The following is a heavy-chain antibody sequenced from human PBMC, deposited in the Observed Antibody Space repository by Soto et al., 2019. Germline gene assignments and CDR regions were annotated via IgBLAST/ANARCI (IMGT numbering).Heavy chain of an antibody. J-gene: IGHJ4*02. V-gene: IGHV3-48*02. CDR2: ISGGGETI. D-gene: IGHD6-19*01. CDR1: RFTFSDYS. Sequence: EVQLVESGGDLVQPGGSLRLSCAASRFTFSDYSMNWVRQAPGKGLEWVSYISGGGETIYYADSVRGRFTISRDNAKNSLFLQMNSLREEDTAVYYCARESPSSQWLPTLYFDYWGQGTLVTVSS. CDR3: ARESPSSQWLPTLYFDY.